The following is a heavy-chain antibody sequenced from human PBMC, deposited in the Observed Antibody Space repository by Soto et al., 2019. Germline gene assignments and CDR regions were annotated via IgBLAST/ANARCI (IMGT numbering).Heavy chain of an antibody. D-gene: IGHD2-15*01. Sequence: GGSLRLSCVASGLTVSSNYVTWVRQAPGKGLEWVSVIYSTGNTDYADSVKGRFTISRDISKNTVFLQMNSLRAEDTAVYYCSREFCRGGSCPNDYWGQGTQVTVSS. CDR1: GLTVSSNY. V-gene: IGHV3-53*01. CDR2: IYSTGNT. J-gene: IGHJ4*02. CDR3: SREFCRGGSCPNDY.